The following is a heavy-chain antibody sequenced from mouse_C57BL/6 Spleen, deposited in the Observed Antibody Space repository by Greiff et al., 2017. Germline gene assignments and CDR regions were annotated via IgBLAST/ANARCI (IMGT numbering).Heavy chain of an antibody. CDR3: AREPLDY. J-gene: IGHJ2*01. Sequence: EVQLVESGPGLVKPSQSLSLTCSVTGYSITSGYYWNWIRQFPGNKLEWMGYISYDGSNNYNPSLKNRISITRDTSKNQFFLKLNSVTTEDTATYYCAREPLDYWGQGTTLTVSS. CDR1: GYSITSGYY. CDR2: ISYDGSN. V-gene: IGHV3-6*01.